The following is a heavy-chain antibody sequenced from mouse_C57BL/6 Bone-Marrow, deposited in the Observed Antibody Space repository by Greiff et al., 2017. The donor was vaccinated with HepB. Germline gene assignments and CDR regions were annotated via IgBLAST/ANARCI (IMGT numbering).Heavy chain of an antibody. CDR3: ARDVSYGNWYFDV. D-gene: IGHD2-1*01. J-gene: IGHJ1*03. CDR1: GFTFSVYY. V-gene: IGHV5-16*01. CDR2: INYDGSST. Sequence: DVKLVESEGGLVQPGSSMKLSCTASGFTFSVYYMAWVRQVPEKGLEWVANINYDGSSTYYLDSLKSRFIISRDNAKKILYLQMSSLKSEDTATYYCARDVSYGNWYFDVWGTGTTVTVSS.